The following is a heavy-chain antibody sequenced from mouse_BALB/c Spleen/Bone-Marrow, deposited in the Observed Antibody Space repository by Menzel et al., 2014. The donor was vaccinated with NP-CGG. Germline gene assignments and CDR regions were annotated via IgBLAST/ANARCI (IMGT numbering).Heavy chain of an antibody. CDR2: IDPSDSET. J-gene: IGHJ2*01. Sequence: QVQLQQPGPQVVRPGASVKISCKASGYSFXSYWMHWVKQRPGQGLEWIGMIDPSDSETRLNQKFKDKATLTVDKSSSTAYMQLSSPTSEDSAVYYCARVGLRLPYYFDYWGQGTTLTVSS. V-gene: IGHV1S127*01. D-gene: IGHD1-2*01. CDR1: GYSFXSYW. CDR3: ARVGLRLPYYFDY.